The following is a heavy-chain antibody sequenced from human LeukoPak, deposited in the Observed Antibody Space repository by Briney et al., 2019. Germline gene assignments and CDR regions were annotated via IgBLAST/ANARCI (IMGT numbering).Heavy chain of an antibody. CDR3: AREPRYSGYDWEYYFDY. Sequence: ASVKVSCKASGGTFSSYAISWVRQAPGQGLEWMGGIIPIFGTANYAQKFQGRVTITADESTSTAYMELRSLRSEDTAMYYCAREPRYSGYDWEYYFDYWGQGTLVTVSS. CDR2: IIPIFGTA. J-gene: IGHJ4*02. D-gene: IGHD5-12*01. CDR1: GGTFSSYA. V-gene: IGHV1-69*01.